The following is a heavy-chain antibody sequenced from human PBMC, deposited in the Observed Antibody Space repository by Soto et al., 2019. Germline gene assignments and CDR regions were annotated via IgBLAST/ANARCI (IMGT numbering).Heavy chain of an antibody. J-gene: IGHJ4*02. V-gene: IGHV3-30*04. CDR1: GFTFSSYA. Sequence: GGSLRLSCTASGFTFSSYAMHWVRQAPGKGLEWVAVISYDGSNKYYADSVKGRFTISRDNSKNTLYLQMNSLRAEDTAVYYCARGGSSYYFDYWGQGTLVTVSS. CDR3: ARGGSSYYFDY. CDR2: ISYDGSNK. D-gene: IGHD6-6*01.